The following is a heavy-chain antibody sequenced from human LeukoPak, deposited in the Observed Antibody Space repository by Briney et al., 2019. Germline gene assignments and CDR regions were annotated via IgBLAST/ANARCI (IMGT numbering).Heavy chain of an antibody. J-gene: IGHJ3*02. CDR2: IYYSGST. V-gene: IGHV4-39*01. Sequence: SETLSLTCTVSGGSISSSSYYWGWIRQPPGKGLEWIGSIYYSGSTYYNPSLKSRVTISVDTSKSQFSLKLSSVTAADTAVYYCARADSSEDAFDIWGQGTMVTVSS. CDR1: GGSISSSSYY. CDR3: ARADSSEDAFDI. D-gene: IGHD3-22*01.